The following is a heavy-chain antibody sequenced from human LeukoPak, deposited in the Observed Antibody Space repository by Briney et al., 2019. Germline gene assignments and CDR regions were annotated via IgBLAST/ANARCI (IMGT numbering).Heavy chain of an antibody. CDR3: AELGITMIGGV. V-gene: IGHV3-74*01. CDR2: INSDGSST. D-gene: IGHD3-10*02. Sequence: GGSLRLSCAASGFTFSSYWMHWVRQAPGKGLVWVSRINSDGSSTSYADSVKGRFTISRGNAKNSLYLQMNSLRAEDTAVYYCAELGITMIGGVWGKGTTVTISS. J-gene: IGHJ6*04. CDR1: GFTFSSYW.